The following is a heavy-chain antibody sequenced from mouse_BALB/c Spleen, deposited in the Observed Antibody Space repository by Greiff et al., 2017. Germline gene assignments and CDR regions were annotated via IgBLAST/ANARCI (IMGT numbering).Heavy chain of an antibody. J-gene: IGHJ4*01. CDR1: GFNIKDTY. CDR2: IDPANGNT. Sequence: EVQLQESGAELVKPGASVKLSCTASGFNIKDTYMHWVKQRPEQGLEWIGRIDPANGNTKYDPKFQGKATITADTSSNTAYLQLSSLTSEDTAVYYCARQGYYGVYAMDYWGQGTSVTVSS. V-gene: IGHV14-3*02. CDR3: ARQGYYGVYAMDY. D-gene: IGHD2-13*01.